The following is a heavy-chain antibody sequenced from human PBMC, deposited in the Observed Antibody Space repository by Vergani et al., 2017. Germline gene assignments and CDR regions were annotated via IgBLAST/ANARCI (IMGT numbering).Heavy chain of an antibody. CDR1: GFTFSSYA. Sequence: EVQLLESGGGLVQPGGSLRLSCAASGFTFSSYAMSWVRQAPGKGLEWVSAISGSGGSTYYADSVKGRFTISRDNSKNTLYLQMNSLRAEDTAVYYCAKDRVGATIFPMRFYYWGQGTLVTVSS. CDR2: ISGSGGST. D-gene: IGHD1-26*01. CDR3: AKDRVGATIFPMRFYY. V-gene: IGHV3-23*01. J-gene: IGHJ4*02.